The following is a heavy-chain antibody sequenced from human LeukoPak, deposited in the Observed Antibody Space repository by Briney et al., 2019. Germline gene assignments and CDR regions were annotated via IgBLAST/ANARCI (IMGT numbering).Heavy chain of an antibody. Sequence: SETLSLTCAVYGGSFSGYYWSWIRQPPGKGPEWIGEINHSGSTNYNPSLKSRVTISVDTSKNQFSLKLSSVTAADTAVYYCARLSSSWYRFFDYWGQGTLVTVSS. CDR1: GGSFSGYY. D-gene: IGHD6-13*01. J-gene: IGHJ4*02. CDR2: INHSGST. V-gene: IGHV4-34*01. CDR3: ARLSSSWYRFFDY.